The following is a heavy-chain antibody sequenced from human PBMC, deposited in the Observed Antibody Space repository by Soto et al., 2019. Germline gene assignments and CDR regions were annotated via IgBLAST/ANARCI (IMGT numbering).Heavy chain of an antibody. CDR2: IYYSGRT. J-gene: IGHJ4*02. V-gene: IGHV4-39*01. Sequence: KTSETLSLPSIVSDESISSSSYYCGAIRRPPGQGLACIGSIYYSGRTYYHPSFKSRVTISIDTSKNQVSLKLSSVTATDTAVYYCAGQRTTVVTQAYFDHWGQGALVTVSS. CDR1: DESISSSSYY. CDR3: AGQRTTVVTQAYFDH. D-gene: IGHD2-21*02.